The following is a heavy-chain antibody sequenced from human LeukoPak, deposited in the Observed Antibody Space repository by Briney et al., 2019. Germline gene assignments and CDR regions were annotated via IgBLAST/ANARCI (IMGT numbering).Heavy chain of an antibody. CDR2: IYYSGNT. D-gene: IGHD3-10*01. CDR1: GGSITISSYY. Sequence: SETLSLTCTVSGGSITISSYYWGWIHQPPGKGLECIGRIYYSGNTYYHPSLKSRVTISVDTSKNQFSLKLSSVTAADTAVYYCARMYYFDSGSDNWFDPWGQGTLVTVSS. V-gene: IGHV4-39*07. J-gene: IGHJ5*02. CDR3: ARMYYFDSGSDNWFDP.